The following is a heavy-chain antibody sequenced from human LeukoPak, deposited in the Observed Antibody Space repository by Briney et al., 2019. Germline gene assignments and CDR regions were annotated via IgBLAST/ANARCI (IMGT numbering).Heavy chain of an antibody. CDR1: GYTFTGYY. Sequence: ASVKVSCKASGYTFTGYYMHWVRQAPGQGLEWLGWINPTSGGTKYAQKFQGRVTMTRDTSISTAYMELSRLRSDDTAVYYCARYRSGNADYWGQGTLVTVSS. CDR3: ARYRSGNADY. V-gene: IGHV1-2*02. CDR2: INPTSGGT. D-gene: IGHD3-3*01. J-gene: IGHJ4*02.